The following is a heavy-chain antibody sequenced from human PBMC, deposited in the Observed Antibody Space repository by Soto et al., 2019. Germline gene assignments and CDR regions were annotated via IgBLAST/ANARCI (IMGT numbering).Heavy chain of an antibody. CDR3: AAGERFYGSGSFSH. CDR2: ISAYNGNT. V-gene: IGHV1-18*01. CDR1: GYTFTSYG. Sequence: QVQLVQSGAEVKKPGASVKVSCKASGYTFTSYGVSWVRQAPGQGLEWMGWISAYNGNTNYAQRLQGRVTMTPDTSTTTAYMELRSLRSDDTAVYYCAAGERFYGSGSFSHWGQGTLVTVSS. J-gene: IGHJ4*02. D-gene: IGHD3-10*01.